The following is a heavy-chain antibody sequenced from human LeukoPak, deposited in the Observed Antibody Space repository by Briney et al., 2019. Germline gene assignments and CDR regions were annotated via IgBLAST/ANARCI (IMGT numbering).Heavy chain of an antibody. CDR3: ARDWAGSSQIDY. CDR1: GFTFSSYG. D-gene: IGHD6-13*01. CDR2: MSGSAGST. Sequence: GGSLRLSCAASGFTFSSYGMGWVRQAPGKGLEWVSGMSGSAGSTSYADSVKGRFTISRDNSKNSLYLQMNSLRAEDTAVYYCARDWAGSSQIDYWGQGTLVTVSS. V-gene: IGHV3-23*01. J-gene: IGHJ4*02.